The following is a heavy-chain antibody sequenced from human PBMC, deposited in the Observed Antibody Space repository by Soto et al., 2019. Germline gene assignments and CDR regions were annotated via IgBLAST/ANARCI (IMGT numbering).Heavy chain of an antibody. CDR2: IRSKANSYAT. CDR3: TIHPPPRLVGATNRYGMDV. J-gene: IGHJ6*02. V-gene: IGHV3-73*01. CDR1: GFTFSGSA. Sequence: PGGSLRLSCAASGFTFSGSAMHWVRQASGKGLEWVGRIRSKANSYATAYAASVKGRFTISRDDSKNTAYLQMNSLKTEDTAVYSCTIHPPPRLVGATNRYGMDVWGQGTTVTVSS. D-gene: IGHD1-26*01.